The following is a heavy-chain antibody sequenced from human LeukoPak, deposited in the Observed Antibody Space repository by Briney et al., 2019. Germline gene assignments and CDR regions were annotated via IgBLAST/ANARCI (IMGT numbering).Heavy chain of an antibody. V-gene: IGHV3-7*01. Sequence: PGGSLRLSCEASGFTFSTYWMSWVRQAPGKGLEWVANIKEDGSEKYYGDSVKGRFTISRDNAKNSLYLQMNSLRAEDTAVYYCARDSSGYQWGQGTLVTVSS. J-gene: IGHJ4*02. D-gene: IGHD3-22*01. CDR3: ARDSSGYQ. CDR1: GFTFSTYW. CDR2: IKEDGSEK.